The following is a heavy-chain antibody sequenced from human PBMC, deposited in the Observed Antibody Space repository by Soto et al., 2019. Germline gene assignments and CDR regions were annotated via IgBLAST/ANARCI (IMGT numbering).Heavy chain of an antibody. CDR1: GYTFTGYA. Sequence: QVQLVQSGAEEKKPGASVKVSCKASGYTFTGYAMHWVRQAPGQRLEWMGWINAGNGNTKYSQKFQGRVTITRDTSASTGYMGLSSLSSEDTGVYYCARAVAVAADFDYWGQGTLVTVSS. CDR2: INAGNGNT. CDR3: ARAVAVAADFDY. J-gene: IGHJ4*02. V-gene: IGHV1-3*05. D-gene: IGHD6-19*01.